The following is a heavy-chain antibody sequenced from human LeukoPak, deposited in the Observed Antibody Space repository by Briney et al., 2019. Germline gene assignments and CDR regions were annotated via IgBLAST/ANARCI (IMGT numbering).Heavy chain of an antibody. V-gene: IGHV4-4*07. CDR3: ARESDYGSGSYYTPGFDY. D-gene: IGHD3-10*01. J-gene: IGHJ4*02. Sequence: GSLRLSCAASGFTFSDYYMSWLRQPAGKGLEWIGRIYTSGSTNYNPSLKSRVTISVDTSKNQFSLKPSSVTAADTAVYYCARESDYGSGSYYTPGFDYWGQGTLVTVSS. CDR1: GFTFSDYY. CDR2: IYTSGST.